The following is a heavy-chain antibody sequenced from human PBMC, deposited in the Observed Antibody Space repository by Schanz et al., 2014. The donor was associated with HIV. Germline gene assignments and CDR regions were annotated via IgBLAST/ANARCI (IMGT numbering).Heavy chain of an antibody. Sequence: EVQLVESGGGLVQPGGSLRLSCVASGFPFSNFAMSWVRQEPGSGREVVSAISTGGQRTFYADSVKGRFTISRDNSKNTLYLQMNSLRAEDTAIYHCGTYNYGSGHDYWG. CDR1: GFPFSNFA. J-gene: IGHJ4*01. CDR2: ISTGGQRT. CDR3: GTYNYGSGHDY. D-gene: IGHD3-10*01. V-gene: IGHV3-23*04.